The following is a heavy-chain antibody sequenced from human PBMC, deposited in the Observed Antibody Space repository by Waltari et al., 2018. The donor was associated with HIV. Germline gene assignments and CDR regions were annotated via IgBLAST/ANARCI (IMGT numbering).Heavy chain of an antibody. J-gene: IGHJ6*02. CDR1: GFTSRSYC. Sequence: EVQLVESGGGLVQPGGSLRLSCAASGFTSRSYCMHWVRQAPGKGLVWVSRIHSDGSSTSYADFVKGRFTISRDNAKNTLYLEMNSLRAEDTAVYYCARREATVVRGVYYYGMDVWGQGTTVTVSS. V-gene: IGHV3-74*01. CDR3: ARREATVVRGVYYYGMDV. CDR2: IHSDGSST. D-gene: IGHD3-10*01.